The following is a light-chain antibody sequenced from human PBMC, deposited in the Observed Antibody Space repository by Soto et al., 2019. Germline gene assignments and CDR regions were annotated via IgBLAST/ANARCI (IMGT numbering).Light chain of an antibody. CDR1: QSISSW. V-gene: IGKV1-5*01. Sequence: DIQMTQSPSTLCASVGDRVTITCRASQSISSWLAWYQQKPGKAPKLLIYDASSLESGVPSRFSGSGSGTEFTLTISSLQPDDFATYYCQQYNSYSPTFGQGTKVDIK. CDR2: DAS. CDR3: QQYNSYSPT. J-gene: IGKJ1*01.